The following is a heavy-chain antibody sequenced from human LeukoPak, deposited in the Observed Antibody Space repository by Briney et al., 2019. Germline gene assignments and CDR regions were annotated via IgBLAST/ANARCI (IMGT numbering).Heavy chain of an antibody. V-gene: IGHV5-51*01. J-gene: IGHJ4*02. CDR1: GYSFTSYW. D-gene: IGHD3-16*01. Sequence: LGESLKISCKGSGYSFTSYWIGWVRQMPGKGLEWMGIIYPGDSDTRYSPSFQGQVTISADKSISTANLHWSSLKPADTALYYCARITQWFGDFDYWGQGALVTVSS. CDR3: ARITQWFGDFDY. CDR2: IYPGDSDT.